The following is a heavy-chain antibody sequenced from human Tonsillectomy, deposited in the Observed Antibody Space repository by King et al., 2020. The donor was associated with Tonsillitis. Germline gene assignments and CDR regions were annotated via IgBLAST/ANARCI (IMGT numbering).Heavy chain of an antibody. J-gene: IGHJ4*02. CDR2: ISYDGSNK. CDR1: GFTFSSYG. Sequence: VQLVESGGGVVQPGRSLRLSCAASGFTFSSYGMHWVRQAPGKGLEWVAVISYDGSNKYYADSVKGRFTISRDNSKNTLYLQMNSLRAEDTAVYYCAMRSSRFLEHIFTGLTDWDAYYFDYWGQGTLVTVSS. V-gene: IGHV3-30*03. CDR3: AMRSSRFLEHIFTGLTDWDAYYFDY. D-gene: IGHD3-9*01.